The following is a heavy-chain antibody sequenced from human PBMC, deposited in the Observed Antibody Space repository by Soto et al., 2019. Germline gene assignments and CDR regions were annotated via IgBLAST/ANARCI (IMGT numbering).Heavy chain of an antibody. CDR1: GGSSRSSSYY. V-gene: IGHV4-39*01. CDR2: IYYSGST. CDR3: ARRSASWFDP. Sequence: SETLSLTCTVAGGSSRSSSYYWGWIRQPPGKGLEWIGSIYYSGSTYYNPSLKSRVTISVDTSKNQFSLKLSSVTAADTAVYYCARRSASWFDPWGQGALVTVS. J-gene: IGHJ5*02. D-gene: IGHD1-26*01.